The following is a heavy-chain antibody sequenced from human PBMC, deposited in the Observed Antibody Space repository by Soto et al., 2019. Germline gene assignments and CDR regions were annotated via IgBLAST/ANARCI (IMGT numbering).Heavy chain of an antibody. CDR2: IGGSGGST. CDR3: ARGSGYWWVDD. Sequence: EVQLLESGGGLVQPGGSLRLSCAASGFTFSSYAMSWVRQAPGKGLEWVSAIGGSGGSTYSADSVKGRFTISRDNSENTLYLQMNSLRAEDTAVYYCARGSGYWWVDDWGQGTLVTVSS. D-gene: IGHD3-22*01. V-gene: IGHV3-23*01. J-gene: IGHJ4*02. CDR1: GFTFSSYA.